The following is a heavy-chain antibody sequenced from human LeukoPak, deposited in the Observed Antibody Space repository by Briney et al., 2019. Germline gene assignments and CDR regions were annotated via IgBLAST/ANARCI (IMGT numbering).Heavy chain of an antibody. CDR3: ARPVATSDTLDY. J-gene: IGHJ4*02. Sequence: GASVKVSGHASGYTFTSYGISWVRQAPGQGLEWMGWISAYNGNTNYAQKLQGRVTMTTDTSTSTACMELRSLRSDDTAVYYCARPVATSDTLDYWGQGTLVTVSS. CDR2: ISAYNGNT. V-gene: IGHV1-18*01. D-gene: IGHD5-12*01. CDR1: GYTFTSYG.